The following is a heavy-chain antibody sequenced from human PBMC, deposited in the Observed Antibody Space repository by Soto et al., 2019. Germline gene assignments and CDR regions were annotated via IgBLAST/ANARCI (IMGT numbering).Heavy chain of an antibody. J-gene: IGHJ4*02. Sequence: ASVKVSCKVSGYTLTELSMNWVRQAPGKGLEWMGGFDPEDGETIYAQKFQGRVTMTEDTSTDTAYMELSSLRSEDTAVYYCATPYYYDSSGYYYFDYWGQGTLVTVSS. V-gene: IGHV1-24*01. CDR3: ATPYYYDSSGYYYFDY. CDR1: GYTLTELS. D-gene: IGHD3-22*01. CDR2: FDPEDGET.